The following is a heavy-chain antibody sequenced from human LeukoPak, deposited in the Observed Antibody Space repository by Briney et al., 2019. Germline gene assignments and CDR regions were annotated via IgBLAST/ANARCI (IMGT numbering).Heavy chain of an antibody. V-gene: IGHV3-7*01. CDR1: GFSFSASW. Sequence: PGGSLRLSCAAASGFSFSASWMKWVRQAPGKGLEWVASIKEDGSVTRYVDSVKGRFTISRDNAKNPLFLQMNGLRAEDTAVYYCARDSGYGTYDDWGLGTLVTVSS. D-gene: IGHD6-25*01. CDR2: IKEDGSVT. CDR3: ARDSGYGTYDD. J-gene: IGHJ4*02.